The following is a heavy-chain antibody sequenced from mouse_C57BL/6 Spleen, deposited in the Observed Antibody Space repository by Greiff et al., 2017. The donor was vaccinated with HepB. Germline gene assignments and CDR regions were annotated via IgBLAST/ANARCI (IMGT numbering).Heavy chain of an antibody. D-gene: IGHD1-1*01. Sequence: VQLQQSGPELVKPGASVKISCKASGYAFSSSWMNWVKQRPGKGLEWIGRIYPGDGDTNYNGKFKGKATLTADKSSSTAYMQLSSLTSEDSAVYFCARGIYYYGSSSYYFDYWGQGTTLTVSS. CDR2: IYPGDGDT. CDR1: GYAFSSSW. V-gene: IGHV1-82*01. CDR3: ARGIYYYGSSSYYFDY. J-gene: IGHJ2*01.